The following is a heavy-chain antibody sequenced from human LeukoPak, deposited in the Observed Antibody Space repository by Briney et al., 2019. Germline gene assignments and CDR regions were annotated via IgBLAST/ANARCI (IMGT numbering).Heavy chain of an antibody. J-gene: IGHJ4*02. Sequence: GASVKVSCKASGYTFISWVRQAPGQGLEWMGWISAYNGNTNYAQKLQGRATMTTDTSTSTAYMELRSLRSDDTAVYYCARVGRNLGLIDYWGQGTLVTVSS. CDR2: ISAYNGNT. D-gene: IGHD3/OR15-3a*01. CDR1: GYTF. CDR3: ARVGRNLGLIDY. V-gene: IGHV1-18*01.